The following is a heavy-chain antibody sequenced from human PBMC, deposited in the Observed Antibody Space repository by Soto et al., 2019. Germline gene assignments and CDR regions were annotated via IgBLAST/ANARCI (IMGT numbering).Heavy chain of an antibody. V-gene: IGHV1-18*01. CDR1: VYSLNSNG. J-gene: IGHJ6*02. D-gene: IGHD3-16*01. CDR2: INAYNGNT. Sequence: SVTVSCKASVYSLNSNGICWARQDHGQGLEWMGWINAYNGNTNYAQNLQGRLTLTTDTSTTTAYMELRSLRSNDTAIYYCTMVDVYVTPSPQDVWGQGTTVTVSS. CDR3: TMVDVYVTPSPQDV.